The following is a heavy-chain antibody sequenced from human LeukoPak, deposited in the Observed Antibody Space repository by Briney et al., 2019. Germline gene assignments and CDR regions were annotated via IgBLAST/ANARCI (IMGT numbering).Heavy chain of an antibody. CDR2: INPDNGNT. CDR1: GYPFISYV. D-gene: IGHD3-10*01. J-gene: IGHJ4*02. CDR3: ARDRGGSGDFDY. Sequence: ASVKVSCKASGYPFISYVIHWVRQAPGQRLEWMGWINPDNGNTQYSQKFLGRVTITRDTSASTAYMELSSLRSEDTAVYYCARDRGGSGDFDYWGQGTLVIVSS. V-gene: IGHV1-3*01.